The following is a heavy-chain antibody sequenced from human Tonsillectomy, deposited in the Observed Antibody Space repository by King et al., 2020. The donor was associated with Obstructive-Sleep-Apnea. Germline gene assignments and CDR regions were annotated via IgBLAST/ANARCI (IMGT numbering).Heavy chain of an antibody. D-gene: IGHD4-17*01. CDR3: AREDRDYGDYGFDY. Sequence: VQLVESGGGVVQPGESLRLSCAASGCTFSSYWVAWVLPAPGKGLEWGANLKQDGSGDYYVDSVKGRFTIYRDNAKKSLNLQMNSLRAEDTGVYYCAREDRDYGDYGFDYWGQGTLVTVSS. V-gene: IGHV3-7*01. CDR1: GCTFSSYW. CDR2: LKQDGSGD. J-gene: IGHJ4*02.